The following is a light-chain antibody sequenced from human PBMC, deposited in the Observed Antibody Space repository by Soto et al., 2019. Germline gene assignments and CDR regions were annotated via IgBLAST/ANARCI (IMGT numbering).Light chain of an antibody. J-gene: IGLJ2*01. Sequence: SYELAQPPSVSVAPGKTASITCGGNNIGSKSVLGYQQKAGQAPVLLIYYDRYRPSGIPERFSGSNSENTATLTISRVEAGDEADYYCQVWDTGSDQGVFGGGTQLTVL. CDR2: YDR. CDR3: QVWDTGSDQGV. V-gene: IGLV3-21*04. CDR1: NIGSKS.